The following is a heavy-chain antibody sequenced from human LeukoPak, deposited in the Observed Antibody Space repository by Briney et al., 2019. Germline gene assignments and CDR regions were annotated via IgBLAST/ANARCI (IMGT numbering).Heavy chain of an antibody. CDR3: AKRDDDFWSGYHYYYYYYMDV. J-gene: IGHJ6*03. CDR2: ISYDGSNK. Sequence: GGSLRLSCAASGFTFSSYAMHWVRQAPGKGLEWVAVISYDGSNKYYADSVKGRFTISRDNSKNTLYLQMNSLRAEDTAVYYCAKRDDDFWSGYHYYYYYYMDVWGKGTTVTVSS. V-gene: IGHV3-30*04. D-gene: IGHD3-3*01. CDR1: GFTFSSYA.